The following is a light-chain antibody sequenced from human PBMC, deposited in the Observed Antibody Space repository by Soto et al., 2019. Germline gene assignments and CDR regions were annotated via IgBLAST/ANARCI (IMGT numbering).Light chain of an antibody. CDR1: QSVGSN. J-gene: IGKJ1*01. CDR3: QQRSNWPRT. V-gene: IGKV3-11*01. Sequence: EIVMTQSPVTLSVSPGERATLSCRASQSVGSNLAWYQQKPGQAPRLLIYGASTRVTGIPARFSGSGSGTDFTLTISSLEPEDFAVYYCQQRSNWPRTFGQGTKVDIK. CDR2: GAS.